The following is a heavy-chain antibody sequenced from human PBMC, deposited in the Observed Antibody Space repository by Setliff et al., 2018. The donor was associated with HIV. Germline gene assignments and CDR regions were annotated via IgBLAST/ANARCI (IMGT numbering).Heavy chain of an antibody. D-gene: IGHD6-13*01. CDR1: GYTFSTYG. Sequence: PSVKVSCKASGYTFSTYGISWVRQAPGQGLEWMGWISAHNDVTHHAQHLQGRVTMTTDTSTSTAYMELRSLRSDDTAVYYCVRDRWKEQLVEGWFDPWGQGTLVTVSS. CDR3: VRDRWKEQLVEGWFDP. V-gene: IGHV1-18*01. J-gene: IGHJ5*02. CDR2: ISAHNDVT.